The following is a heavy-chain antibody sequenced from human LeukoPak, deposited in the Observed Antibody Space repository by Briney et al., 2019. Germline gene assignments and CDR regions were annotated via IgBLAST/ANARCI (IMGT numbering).Heavy chain of an antibody. Sequence: PSETLSLTCTVSGGSISSSSYYWGWIRQPPGKGLEWIGNMYYSGSTYYNPSLKSRVTISVDTSKNQFSLKLNSVTAADTAVYYCARPYSSSTYGMDVWGQGTTVTVSS. V-gene: IGHV4-39*01. CDR1: GGSISSSSYY. CDR3: ARPYSSSTYGMDV. J-gene: IGHJ6*02. CDR2: MYYSGST. D-gene: IGHD6-13*01.